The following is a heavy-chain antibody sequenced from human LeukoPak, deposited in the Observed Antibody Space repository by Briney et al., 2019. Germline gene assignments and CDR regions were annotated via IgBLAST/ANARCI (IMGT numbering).Heavy chain of an antibody. CDR1: GVTFSRYG. J-gene: IGHJ4*02. Sequence: GSLRLSCAASGVTFSRYGMHWVRQAPGKGLEWVTAISYDGSNKYYADSVKGRFTISRDNSKNTLYLQMNSLRAEDTAVYYCAKAPRSGYPRPFDYWGQGTLVTVSS. CDR2: ISYDGSNK. V-gene: IGHV3-30*04. D-gene: IGHD3-3*01. CDR3: AKAPRSGYPRPFDY.